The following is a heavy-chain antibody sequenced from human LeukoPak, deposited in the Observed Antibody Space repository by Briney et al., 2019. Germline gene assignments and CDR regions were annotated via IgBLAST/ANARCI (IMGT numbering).Heavy chain of an antibody. J-gene: IGHJ4*02. CDR1: GGSISSSSSY. CDR3: ARTGVVATSYFFDY. CDR2: IYYSGST. D-gene: IGHD5-12*01. Sequence: KPSETLSLTCTVSGGSISSSSSYWGWIRQPPGKGLEWIGGIYYSGSTYYNPSLKSRVTISVDTSKNQFSLKLSSVTAADTAVYYCARTGVVATSYFFDYWGQGTLVTVSS. V-gene: IGHV4-39*01.